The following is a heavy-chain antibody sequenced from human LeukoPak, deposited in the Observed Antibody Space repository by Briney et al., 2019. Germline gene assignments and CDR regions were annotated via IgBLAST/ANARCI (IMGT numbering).Heavy chain of an antibody. V-gene: IGHV4-31*03. J-gene: IGHJ3*02. D-gene: IGHD3-10*01. CDR2: IYYSGST. Sequence: SETLSLTCTVSGGSISSGGYYWSWIRQHRGKGLEWIGYIYYSGSTYYNPSLKTRVTISVDTSKNQFSLKLSSVTAADTAVYYCARGQGPLGFAFDIWGQGTMVTVSS. CDR3: ARGQGPLGFAFDI. CDR1: GGSISSGGYY.